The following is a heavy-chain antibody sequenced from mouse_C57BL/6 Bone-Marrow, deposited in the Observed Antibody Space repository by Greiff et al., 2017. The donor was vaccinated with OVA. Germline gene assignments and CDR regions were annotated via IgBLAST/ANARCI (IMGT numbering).Heavy chain of an antibody. V-gene: IGHV1-64*01. J-gene: IGHJ4*01. Sequence: QVQLQQPGAELVKPGASVKLSCKASGYTFTSYWMHWVKQRPGQGLEWIGMIHPNSGSTNYNEKFKSKATLTVDKSSITAYMQRSSLTSEDSAVYSCYDEYSYAMDDWGKGTSVTVSS. CDR3: YDEYSYAMDD. CDR1: GYTFTSYW. D-gene: IGHD2-3*01. CDR2: IHPNSGST.